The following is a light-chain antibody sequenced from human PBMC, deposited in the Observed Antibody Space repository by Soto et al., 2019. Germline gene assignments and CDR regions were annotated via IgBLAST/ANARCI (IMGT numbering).Light chain of an antibody. CDR3: LQLNTYPLT. V-gene: IGKV1-9*01. CDR2: GVS. Sequence: DIQLTQSPSFLSASVGDRVTITCRASQAIRSYLAWYQQEPGKAPNLLIYGVSTLQSGVPSRFSGSGSGTEFTLTINSLQPEDFATYYCLQLNTYPLTFGGGTKVEIK. CDR1: QAIRSY. J-gene: IGKJ4*01.